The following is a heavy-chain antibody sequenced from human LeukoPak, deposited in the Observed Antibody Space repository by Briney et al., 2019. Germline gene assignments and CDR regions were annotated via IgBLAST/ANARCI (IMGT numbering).Heavy chain of an antibody. J-gene: IGHJ5*02. CDR3: ARSRAFNSGAFDP. CDR1: GGSFSGYY. CDR2: INHSGST. D-gene: IGHD1-26*01. V-gene: IGHV4-34*01. Sequence: SETLSLTCAVYGGSFSGYYWSWIRQPPGKGLEWIGEINHSGSTNYNPSLKSRVAISVDTSKNQFTLRLNSVTAADTAVYYCARSRAFNSGAFDPWGQGSLATVSS.